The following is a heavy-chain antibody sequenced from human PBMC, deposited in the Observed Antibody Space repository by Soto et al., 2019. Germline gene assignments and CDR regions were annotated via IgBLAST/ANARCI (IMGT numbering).Heavy chain of an antibody. CDR2: IYGGGSI. D-gene: IGHD6-13*01. J-gene: IGHJ6*02. CDR3: ARGGIAAPGGVYYFGLDV. CDR1: EFIVNSNH. Sequence: PGGPLRLSCAASEFIVNSNHMSWVRQAPGRGLEWVSSIYGGGSIFYADSVKGRFTFSRDNSKNTLFLQMDSLRADDTAVYYCARGGIAAPGGVYYFGLDVWGQGTTVTVSS. V-gene: IGHV3-53*01.